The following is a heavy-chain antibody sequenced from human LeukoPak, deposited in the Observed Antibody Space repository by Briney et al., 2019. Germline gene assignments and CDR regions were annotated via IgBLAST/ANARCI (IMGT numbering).Heavy chain of an antibody. CDR1: GFTFSSNA. CDR3: AREDCSSTSCQGGMDV. Sequence: GGSLRLSCAASGFTFSSNAMSWVRQAPGKGLEWVSAMSGSGGGTFYADSVKGRFTISRDNSKNTLYLQMNSLRAEDTAVYYCAREDCSSTSCQGGMDVWGQGTTVTVSS. V-gene: IGHV3-23*01. J-gene: IGHJ6*02. CDR2: MSGSGGGT. D-gene: IGHD2-2*01.